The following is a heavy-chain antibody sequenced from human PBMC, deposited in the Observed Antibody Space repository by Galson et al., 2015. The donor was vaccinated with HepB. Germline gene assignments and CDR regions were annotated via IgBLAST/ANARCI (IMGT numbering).Heavy chain of an antibody. CDR1: GFTVSSNY. Sequence: SLRLSCAASGFTVSSNYMSWVRQAPGKGLEWVSVIYSGGSTYYADSVKGRFTISRDNSKNTLYLQMNSLRAEDTAVYYCARGDSGYDFDYWGQGTLVTVSS. J-gene: IGHJ4*02. CDR2: IYSGGST. D-gene: IGHD5-12*01. CDR3: ARGDSGYDFDY. V-gene: IGHV3-66*01.